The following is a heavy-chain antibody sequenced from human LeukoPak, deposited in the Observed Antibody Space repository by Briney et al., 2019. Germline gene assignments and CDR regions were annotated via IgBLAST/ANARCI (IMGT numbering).Heavy chain of an antibody. V-gene: IGHV3-23*01. CDR3: ARELWFGKYPDALDI. D-gene: IGHD3-10*01. Sequence: GGSLRLSCAASGLTFSSYAMMWLRQAPGKGLEWVSAITGSGGWALYADSVKGRFTISRDNSKNTLYLQMSSLRAEDTAVYYCARELWFGKYPDALDIWGQGTMVTVSS. CDR2: ITGSGGWA. CDR1: GLTFSSYA. J-gene: IGHJ3*02.